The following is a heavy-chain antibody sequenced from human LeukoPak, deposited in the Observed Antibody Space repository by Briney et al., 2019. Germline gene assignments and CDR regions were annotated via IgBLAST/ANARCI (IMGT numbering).Heavy chain of an antibody. D-gene: IGHD3-9*01. CDR1: GFTFSSYA. V-gene: IGHV3-23*01. Sequence: GGSLRLSCAASGFTFSSYAVSWVRQAPGKGLEWVSAISGSGGSTYYADSVKGRFTISRDNSKNTLYLQMNSLRAEDTAVYYCAKGLARGRYFDWLSLDDAFDIWGQGTMVTVSS. CDR2: ISGSGGST. CDR3: AKGLARGRYFDWLSLDDAFDI. J-gene: IGHJ3*02.